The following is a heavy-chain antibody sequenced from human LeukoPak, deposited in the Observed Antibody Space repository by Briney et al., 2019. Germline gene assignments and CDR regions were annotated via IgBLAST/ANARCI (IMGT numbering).Heavy chain of an antibody. CDR3: ARDREVGYFDY. D-gene: IGHD1-26*01. V-gene: IGHV3-7*01. Sequence: GGSLRLSCAASGFTFSSYWMSWVRQAPGKGLEWVANIKQDGSEKYYVDSVKGRFTISRDNAKNSLYLHMNSLRAGDTAVYYCARDREVGYFDYWGQGTLVTVSS. J-gene: IGHJ4*02. CDR1: GFTFSSYW. CDR2: IKQDGSEK.